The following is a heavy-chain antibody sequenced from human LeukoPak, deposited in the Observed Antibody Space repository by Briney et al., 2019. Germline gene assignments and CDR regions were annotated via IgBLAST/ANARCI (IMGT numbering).Heavy chain of an antibody. V-gene: IGHV1-2*02. D-gene: IGHD4-17*01. CDR3: ARTTTDLNWFDP. J-gene: IGHJ5*02. Sequence: ASVKVSCKASGYTFTGYYMHWVRQAPGQGLEWMGWINPNSGGTNYAQKFQGRVTMTRDTSISTAYMELRSLRSDDTAVYYCARTTTDLNWFDPWGQGTLVTVSS. CDR2: INPNSGGT. CDR1: GYTFTGYY.